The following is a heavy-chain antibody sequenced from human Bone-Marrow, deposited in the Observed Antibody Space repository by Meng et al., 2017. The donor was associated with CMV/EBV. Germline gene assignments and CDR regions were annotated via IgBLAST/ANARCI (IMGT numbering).Heavy chain of an antibody. D-gene: IGHD3-10*01. CDR2: IWYDGSNK. V-gene: IGHV3-33*06. CDR1: GFTFSSYG. CDR3: AKDSVTMVPSYAFDI. Sequence: GGSLRLSCAASGFTFSSYGMHWVRQAPGKGLEWVAVIWYDGSNKYYADSVKGRFTISRDNSKNTLYLQMNSLRAEDTAVYYCAKDSVTMVPSYAFDIWGQGTRVTVSS. J-gene: IGHJ3*02.